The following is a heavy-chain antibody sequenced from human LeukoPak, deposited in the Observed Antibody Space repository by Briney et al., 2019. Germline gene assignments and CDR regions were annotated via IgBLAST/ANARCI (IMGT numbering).Heavy chain of an antibody. Sequence: SVTVSCTASGGTFSSYAISWVRQAPGQGLEWMGGIIPIFGTANYAQKFQGRVTITADESTSTAYMELSSLRSEDTAVYYCARGGYYYDSSGFHFDYWGQGTLVTVSS. D-gene: IGHD3-22*01. V-gene: IGHV1-69*13. CDR3: ARGGYYYDSSGFHFDY. CDR2: IIPIFGTA. J-gene: IGHJ4*02. CDR1: GGTFSSYA.